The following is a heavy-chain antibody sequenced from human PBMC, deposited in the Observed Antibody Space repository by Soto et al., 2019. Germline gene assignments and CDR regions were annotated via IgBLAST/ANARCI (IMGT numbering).Heavy chain of an antibody. CDR1: GGSFSGYY. J-gene: IGHJ4*02. Sequence: SETLSLTCAVYGGSFSGYYWSWIRQPPGKGLEWIGEINHSGSTNYNPSPKSRVTISVETAENQFSLKLSSVTAADTAVYYLARGPFRYCSSTSCYGIEGAAAGQPPFDYWGQGTLVTVSS. D-gene: IGHD2-2*01. V-gene: IGHV4-34*01. CDR3: ARGPFRYCSSTSCYGIEGAAAGQPPFDY. CDR2: INHSGST.